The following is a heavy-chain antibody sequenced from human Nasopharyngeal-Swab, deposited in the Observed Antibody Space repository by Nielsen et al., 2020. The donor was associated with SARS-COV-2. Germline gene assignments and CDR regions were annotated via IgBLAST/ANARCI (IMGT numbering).Heavy chain of an antibody. J-gene: IGHJ6*02. CDR2: IIPIFGTA. Sequence: SVNVSCKASGGTFISYAISWVRQAPGQGLEWMGGIIPIFGTANYAQKFQGRVTITADKSTSTAYMELSSLRSEDTAVYYCAREMAGTTILWGYYYYGMDVWGQGTTVTVSS. CDR3: AREMAGTTILWGYYYYGMDV. V-gene: IGHV1-69*06. CDR1: GGTFISYA. D-gene: IGHD1-7*01.